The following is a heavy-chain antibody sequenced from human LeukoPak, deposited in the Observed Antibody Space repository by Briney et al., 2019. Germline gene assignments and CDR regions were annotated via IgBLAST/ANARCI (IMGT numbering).Heavy chain of an antibody. CDR1: GGSFSGYY. V-gene: IGHV4-34*01. CDR3: ARLMVRGVADALDI. J-gene: IGHJ3*02. CDR2: INHSGST. Sequence: SETLSLTCAVYGGSFSGYYWSCIRQPPGKGLEWIGEINHSGSTNYNPSLKSRVTISVDTSKNQFSLKLSSVTAADTAVYYCARLMVRGVADALDIWGQGTMVTVSS. D-gene: IGHD3-10*01.